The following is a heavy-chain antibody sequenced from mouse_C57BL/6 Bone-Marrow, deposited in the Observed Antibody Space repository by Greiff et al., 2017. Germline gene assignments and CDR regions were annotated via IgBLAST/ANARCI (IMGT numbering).Heavy chain of an antibody. CDR3: AIILDWYFDV. Sequence: EVQGVESGGGLVQPGGSLSLSCAASGFTFTDYYMSWVRQPPGKALEWLGFIRNIANGYTTEYSASVKGRFTISRDNSQSILYLQMNSLRAEDSATYYCAIILDWYFDVWGTGTTVTVSS. V-gene: IGHV7-3*01. CDR1: GFTFTDYY. D-gene: IGHD5-1-1*01. CDR2: IRNIANGYTT. J-gene: IGHJ1*03.